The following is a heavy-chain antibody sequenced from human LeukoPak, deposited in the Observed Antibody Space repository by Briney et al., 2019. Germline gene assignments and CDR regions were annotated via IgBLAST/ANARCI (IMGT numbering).Heavy chain of an antibody. CDR3: ARGRITIFGVVTRNWFDP. V-gene: IGHV4-34*01. Sequence: PGGSLRLSCAASGFTVSSNYMSWIRQPPGKGLEWIGEINHSGSTNYNPSLKSRVTISVDTSKNQFSLKLSSVTAADTAAYYCARGRITIFGVVTRNWFDPWGQGTLVTVSS. CDR2: INHSGST. CDR1: GFTVSSNY. D-gene: IGHD3-3*01. J-gene: IGHJ5*02.